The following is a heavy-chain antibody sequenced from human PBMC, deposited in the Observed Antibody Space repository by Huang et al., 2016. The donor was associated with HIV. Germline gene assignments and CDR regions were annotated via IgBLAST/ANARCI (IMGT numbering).Heavy chain of an antibody. Sequence: VQLVQSGAEVRRPGSSVRVSCKAAGGSFNSLAFNWVRQAPGQGLEEMGGRVPLFSVTNYAERFQNRLTISADKSTNTVYMELRSLRSEDTGVFYCAREGQTWYGKPIAAFEIWGQGTTVIVSS. CDR3: AREGQTWYGKPIAAFEI. V-gene: IGHV1-69*10. CDR2: RVPLFSVT. J-gene: IGHJ3*02. CDR1: GGSFNSLA. D-gene: IGHD1-1*01.